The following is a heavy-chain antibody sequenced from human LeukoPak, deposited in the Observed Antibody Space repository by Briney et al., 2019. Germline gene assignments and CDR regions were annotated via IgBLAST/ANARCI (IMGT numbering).Heavy chain of an antibody. CDR3: ARDGLLWFGTPRFDP. CDR2: INPNSGGT. CDR1: GYTFTGYY. D-gene: IGHD3-10*01. Sequence: ASVKVSCKASGYTFTGYYMHWVRQAPGQGLEWKGWINPNSGGTNYAQKFQGRVTMTRDTSISTAYMELSRLRSDDTAVYYCARDGLLWFGTPRFDPWGQGTLVTVSS. J-gene: IGHJ5*02. V-gene: IGHV1-2*02.